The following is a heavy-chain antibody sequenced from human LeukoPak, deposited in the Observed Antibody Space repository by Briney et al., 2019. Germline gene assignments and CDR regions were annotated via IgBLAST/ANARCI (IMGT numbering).Heavy chain of an antibody. CDR2: IYSGGST. V-gene: IGHV3-53*04. CDR3: ARVYYYDSIGYSIHWYFDL. J-gene: IGHJ2*01. D-gene: IGHD3-22*01. CDR1: GFTVSSNY. Sequence: PGGSLRLSCAASGFTVSSNYMSWVRQAPGKGLEWVSVIYSGGSTYYADSVKGRFTISRHNSKNTLYLQMNSLRAEDTAVYYCARVYYYDSIGYSIHWYFDLWGRGTLVTVSS.